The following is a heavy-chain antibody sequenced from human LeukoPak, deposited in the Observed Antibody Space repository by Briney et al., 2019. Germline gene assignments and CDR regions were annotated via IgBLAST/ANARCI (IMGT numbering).Heavy chain of an antibody. D-gene: IGHD3-10*01. CDR1: GGSFSGYY. J-gene: IGHJ4*02. V-gene: IGHV4-34*01. Sequence: TSSETLSLTCAVYGGSFSGYYWSWIRQPPGKGLEWIGEINHSGCTNYNPSLKSRVTISVDTSKNQFSLRLSSVTAADTAVYYCARGVSTAEDYTIGVVRGVITYFDYWGQGTLVTVSS. CDR2: INHSGCT. CDR3: ARGVSTAEDYTIGVVRGVITYFDY.